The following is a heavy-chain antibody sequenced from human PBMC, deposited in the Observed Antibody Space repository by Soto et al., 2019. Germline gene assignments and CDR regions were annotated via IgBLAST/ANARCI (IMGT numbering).Heavy chain of an antibody. CDR1: GGSISSGGYY. V-gene: IGHV4-61*08. CDR3: VRGYSYGRLFDQ. J-gene: IGHJ4*02. D-gene: IGHD5-18*01. Sequence: SETLSLTCAVSGGSISSGGYYWTWIRQPPGRGLEWIAYMYYTGSNNYNPSLKSRVTMSVDTSNSQFSLKLSSVTAADTAVYYCVRGYSYGRLFDQWGQGTLVTVSS. CDR2: MYYTGSN.